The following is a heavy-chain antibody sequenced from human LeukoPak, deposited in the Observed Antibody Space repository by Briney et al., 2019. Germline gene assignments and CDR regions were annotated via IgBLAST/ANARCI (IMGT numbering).Heavy chain of an antibody. V-gene: IGHV3-23*01. CDR3: AKEESKDSGWDPSYYYYYMDV. CDR2: ISGRGSNT. J-gene: IGHJ6*03. Sequence: GGSLRLSCAASGFTVSSNYMSWVRQAPGKGLEWVSGISGRGSNTYYVDSVKGRFTISRDNSKNMLYLQMHSLGAEDTAVYYCAKEESKDSGWDPSYYYYYMDVWGKGTTVTISS. CDR1: GFTVSSNY. D-gene: IGHD6-19*01.